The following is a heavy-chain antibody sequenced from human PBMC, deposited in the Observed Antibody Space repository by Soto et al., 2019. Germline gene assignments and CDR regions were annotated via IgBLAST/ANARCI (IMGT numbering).Heavy chain of an antibody. Sequence: ETRSLICDGYGGSFSGYYCSLIRPPPGKGLEWIGEINHSGSTNYNPSLKSRVTISVDTSKNQFSLKLSSVTAADTAVYYCARGVVGATAYYFDYWGQGTLVTVYS. V-gene: IGHV4-34*01. J-gene: IGHJ4*02. CDR3: ARGVVGATAYYFDY. CDR1: GGSFSGYY. D-gene: IGHD1-26*01. CDR2: INHSGST.